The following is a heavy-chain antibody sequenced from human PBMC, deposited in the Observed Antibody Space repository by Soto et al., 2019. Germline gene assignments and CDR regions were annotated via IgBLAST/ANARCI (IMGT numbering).Heavy chain of an antibody. CDR1: GGSISSYY. V-gene: IGHV4-59*01. CDR2: IYYSGST. Sequence: QVQLQESGPGLVKPSETLSLTCTVSGGSISSYYWSWIRQPPGKGLEWIGYIYYSGSTNYNPSLKSRVTISVDTSKNQFSLKLSSVTAADTAVYYCARVLGLVVPAGWFDPWGQGTLVTVSS. J-gene: IGHJ5*02. D-gene: IGHD2-2*01. CDR3: ARVLGLVVPAGWFDP.